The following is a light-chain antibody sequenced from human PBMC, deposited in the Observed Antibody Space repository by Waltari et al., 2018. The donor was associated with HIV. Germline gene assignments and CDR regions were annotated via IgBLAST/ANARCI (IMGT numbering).Light chain of an antibody. V-gene: IGLV7-46*01. CDR3: LLSFGDNRL. CDR1: SGPVTKSNY. CDR2: SAP. J-gene: IGLJ2*01. Sequence: QALVTQEPSLTVSPGGTVIPTCGSSSGPVTKSNYPYWFQQHPAQAPQTLIFSAPKSRPCTPWRFSGFLLGGKAALTLSGAQPEDEAVYYGLLSFGDNRLFGGGTKLTVL.